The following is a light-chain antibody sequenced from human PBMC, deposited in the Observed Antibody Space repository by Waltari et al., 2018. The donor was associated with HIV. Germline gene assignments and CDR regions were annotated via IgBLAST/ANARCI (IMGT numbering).Light chain of an antibody. CDR2: DNN. CDR3: QSHDTSLSGYVI. V-gene: IGLV1-40*01. CDR1: SSNLGTGYD. J-gene: IGLJ2*01. Sequence: QSVLTQPPSVSGATGQRVTISCTGSSSNLGTGYDVHWYQQLPGTAPKLLIYDNNNRPSGVPDRVSGSKSGTSASLAITGLQAEDEAYYYCQSHDTSLSGYVIFGGGTKLTVL.